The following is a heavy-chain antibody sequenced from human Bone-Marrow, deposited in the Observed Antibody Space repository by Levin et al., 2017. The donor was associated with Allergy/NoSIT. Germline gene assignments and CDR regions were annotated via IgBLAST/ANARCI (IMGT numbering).Heavy chain of an antibody. V-gene: IGHV3-23*01. J-gene: IGHJ6*02. CDR1: GFRFGDHA. Sequence: GGSLRLSCAASGFRFGDHAMSWVRQAPGKGLEWVSGISASGLSTYYADSVKGRRFTISRDNSNNTLDLLLNSLRAEDTAVYYCARSLSGSYYYGMDVWGQGTAVTVSS. CDR2: ISASGLST. D-gene: IGHD1-26*01. CDR3: ARSLSGSYYYGMDV.